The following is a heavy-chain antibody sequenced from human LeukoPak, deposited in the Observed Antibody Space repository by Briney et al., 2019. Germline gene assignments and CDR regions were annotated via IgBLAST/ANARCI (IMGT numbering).Heavy chain of an antibody. Sequence: GGSLRLSCAASGFSFSRNDMSWVRQAPGKGLEWVSSISGSGGNTYYADSVKGRFTISRDNSRNTLYLQMNRLRVEDTAVYYCAKVRGAAAGDFDYWGQGTLVTVSS. CDR3: AKVRGAAAGDFDY. J-gene: IGHJ4*02. V-gene: IGHV3-23*01. CDR1: GFSFSRND. CDR2: ISGSGGNT. D-gene: IGHD6-13*01.